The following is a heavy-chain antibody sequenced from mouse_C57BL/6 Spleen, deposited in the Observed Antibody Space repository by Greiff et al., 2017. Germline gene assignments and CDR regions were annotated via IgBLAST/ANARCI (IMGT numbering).Heavy chain of an antibody. D-gene: IGHD1-1*01. Sequence: QVQLQQSGPGLVQPSQSLSITCTVSGFSLTSYGVHWVRQSPGKGLEWLGVIWRGGSTDYNAAFMSRLSITKDNSKSQVFFKMNSLQADDTAIYYCAKNAEDTTVKRYFDVWGTGTTVTVSS. V-gene: IGHV2-5*01. CDR1: GFSLTSYG. CDR3: AKNAEDTTVKRYFDV. J-gene: IGHJ1*03. CDR2: IWRGGST.